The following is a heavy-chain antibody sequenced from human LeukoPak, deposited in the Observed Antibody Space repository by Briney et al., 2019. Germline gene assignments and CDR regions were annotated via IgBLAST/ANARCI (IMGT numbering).Heavy chain of an antibody. CDR3: ARLYCSGGSCYSGLGSADY. CDR1: GASISSSSNY. V-gene: IGHV4-39*01. Sequence: PSETLSLTCTVSGASISSSSNYWGWIRRPPGKGLEWIGSIYYSGSTYYNPSLKSRVTISVDTSKNQFSLKLNSVTAADTAMYYCARLYCSGGSCYSGLGSADYWGQGTLVTVAS. CDR2: IYYSGST. J-gene: IGHJ4*02. D-gene: IGHD2-15*01.